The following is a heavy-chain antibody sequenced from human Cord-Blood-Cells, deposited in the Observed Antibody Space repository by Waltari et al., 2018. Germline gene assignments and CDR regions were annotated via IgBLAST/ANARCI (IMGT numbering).Heavy chain of an antibody. CDR3: ARAVVATIDY. J-gene: IGHJ4*02. Sequence: QVQLQESGPGLVKPSQTLSLTCTVSGGSISSGSYYGSWIRQPAGKGLEWIGYIYTSGSTNYNPSLKSRVTISVDTSKNQFSLKLSSVTAADTAVYYCARAVVATIDYWGQGTLVTVSS. D-gene: IGHD5-12*01. CDR1: GGSISSGSYY. CDR2: IYTSGST. V-gene: IGHV4-61*09.